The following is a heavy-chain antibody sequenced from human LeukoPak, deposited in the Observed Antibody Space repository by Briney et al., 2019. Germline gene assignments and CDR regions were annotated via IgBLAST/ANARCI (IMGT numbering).Heavy chain of an antibody. CDR3: AKDRGIAAAGTPFDY. V-gene: IGHV3-23*01. Sequence: QPGGSLRLSCAASGFTFSSYAMSWVCQAPGKGLEWVSAISGSGGSTYYADSVKGRFTISRDNSKNMLYLQMNSLRAEDTAVYYCAKDRGIAAAGTPFDYWGQGTLVTVSS. D-gene: IGHD6-13*01. J-gene: IGHJ4*02. CDR1: GFTFSSYA. CDR2: ISGSGGST.